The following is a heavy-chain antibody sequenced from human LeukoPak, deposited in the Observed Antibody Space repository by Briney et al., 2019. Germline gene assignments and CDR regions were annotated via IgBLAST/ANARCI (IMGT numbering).Heavy chain of an antibody. J-gene: IGHJ4*02. V-gene: IGHV4-31*03. D-gene: IGHD3-16*01. CDR3: ARDNGGKILP. CDR1: GGSISSGGYY. Sequence: SETLSLTCTVSGGSISSGGYYWSWIRQHPGKGLEWIGYIYYSGSTYYNPSLKSRVTISVDTSKNQFSLKLSSVTAADTAVYYCARDNGGKILPRGQGTLVTVSS. CDR2: IYYSGST.